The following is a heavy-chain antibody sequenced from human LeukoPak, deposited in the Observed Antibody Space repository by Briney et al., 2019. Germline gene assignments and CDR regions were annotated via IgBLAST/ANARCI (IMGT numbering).Heavy chain of an antibody. CDR1: GYGFTSYW. D-gene: IGHD1-20*01. V-gene: IGHV5-51*01. Sequence: GESLKISCKGSGYGFTSYWIGWVRQMPGKGLEWMGIIYPGDSDTRYSPSFQGQVTISVDKSISTAYLQWSSLKASDTAMYYCASNWNQYYFDYWGQGTLVTVSS. CDR2: IYPGDSDT. J-gene: IGHJ4*02. CDR3: ASNWNQYYFDY.